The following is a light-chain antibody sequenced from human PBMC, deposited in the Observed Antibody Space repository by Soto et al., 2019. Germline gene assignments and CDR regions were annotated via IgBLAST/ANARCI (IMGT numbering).Light chain of an antibody. V-gene: IGKV3-20*01. CDR2: GAS. J-gene: IGKJ1*01. Sequence: DIVLTQSPGTLSLSPGERATLSCRASQSVNSKYLAWYQQQPGQAPRLIFSGASIRATGIPDRFSGSVSGTDFTLTISILEPEDLAVDFCQQYVNSRWTFGQGTKVEIK. CDR1: QSVNSKY. CDR3: QQYVNSRWT.